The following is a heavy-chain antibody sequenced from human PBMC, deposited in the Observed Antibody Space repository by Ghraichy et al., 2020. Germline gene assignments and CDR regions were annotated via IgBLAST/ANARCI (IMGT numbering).Heavy chain of an antibody. V-gene: IGHV1-69*13. J-gene: IGHJ6*02. CDR2: ITPLFGTS. D-gene: IGHD2-21*02. CDR3: AITPNSCIGGACSNFYYYYGFDV. CDR1: GGTFKNYA. Sequence: SVKVSCKASGGTFKNYAFSWVRRAPGQGLEWMGVITPLFGTSQYTQKFQGRVTITADESTRTTYMELSSLRSEDTAVYYCAITPNSCIGGACSNFYYYYGFDVWGQGTTVTVSS.